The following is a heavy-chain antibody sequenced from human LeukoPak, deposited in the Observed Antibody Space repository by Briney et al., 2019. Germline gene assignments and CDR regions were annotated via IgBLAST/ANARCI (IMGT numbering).Heavy chain of an antibody. V-gene: IGHV1-69*13. Sequence: SVKLSCKSSGATFSSYANNWVRQAPGQGLEWMGGIIPIFDTTKYAQKFQGRVTITADESTSADYMELSSLISEDTPVYYCARGYPSGRLGALIFGAMHVWGKGTTVSVSS. CDR1: GATFSSYA. J-gene: IGHJ6*04. D-gene: IGHD3-10*01. CDR3: ARGYPSGRLGALIFGAMHV. CDR2: IIPIFDTT.